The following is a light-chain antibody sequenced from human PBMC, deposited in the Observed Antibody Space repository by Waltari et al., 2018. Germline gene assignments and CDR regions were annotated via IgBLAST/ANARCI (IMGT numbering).Light chain of an antibody. CDR1: SGSIASNF. J-gene: IGLJ3*02. Sequence: FMLTQPHSVSESPGKTITISCTRSSGSIASNFVQWYQQRPGSAPTTVIYEDHQRPYGVPDRFSGSFDRSSNSASLTISGLKTEDEAEYYCQSYDGSGSWVFGGGTKLTVL. V-gene: IGLV6-57*04. CDR2: EDH. CDR3: QSYDGSGSWV.